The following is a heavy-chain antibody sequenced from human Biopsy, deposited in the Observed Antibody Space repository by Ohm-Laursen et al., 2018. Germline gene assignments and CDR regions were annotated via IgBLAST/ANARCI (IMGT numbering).Heavy chain of an antibody. D-gene: IGHD3-22*01. V-gene: IGHV4-59*08. Sequence: GTLSLTCTVSGGSISSYYWSWIRQPPGKGLEWIGNIYYSGITNYNPSLKSRVSISVDTSKNKFSLNLSSVTAADTAVYYCARHGDFYYDSNIVIGALDIWGQGTMVTVSS. CDR1: GGSISSYY. CDR3: ARHGDFYYDSNIVIGALDI. CDR2: IYYSGIT. J-gene: IGHJ3*02.